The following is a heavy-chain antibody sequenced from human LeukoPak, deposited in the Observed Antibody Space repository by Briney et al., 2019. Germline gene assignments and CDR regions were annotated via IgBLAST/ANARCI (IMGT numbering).Heavy chain of an antibody. CDR2: IYYSGST. CDR3: ARTLRASYFDL. J-gene: IGHJ2*01. CDR1: GGSISSYY. Sequence: PSETLSLTCTVSGGSISSYYWSWIRQPPGKGLEWIGYIYYSGSTNYNPSLQSRVTISVDTSKNQFSLKLISVTAADTAVYYCARTLRASYFDLWGRGTLVTVSS. V-gene: IGHV4-59*01.